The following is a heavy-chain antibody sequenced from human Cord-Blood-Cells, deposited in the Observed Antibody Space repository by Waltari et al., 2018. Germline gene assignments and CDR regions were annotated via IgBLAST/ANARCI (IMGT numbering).Heavy chain of an antibody. V-gene: IGHV3-53*02. CDR1: GFTVSSNY. CDR2: IYSGGST. J-gene: IGHJ3*02. D-gene: IGHD4-17*01. Sequence: EVQLVETGGGLIQPGGSLRLSCAASGFTVSSNYMSWVRQAPGKGLEWVSGIYSGGSTYYADSVKGRFTISRDNSKNTLYLQMNSLRAEDTAVYYCARESRGDYDAFDIWGQGTMVTVSS. CDR3: ARESRGDYDAFDI.